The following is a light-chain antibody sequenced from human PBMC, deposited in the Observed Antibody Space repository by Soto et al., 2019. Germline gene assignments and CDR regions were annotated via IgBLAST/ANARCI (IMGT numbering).Light chain of an antibody. CDR3: QQYGSSPRT. V-gene: IGKV3-20*01. CDR1: QSVSSSY. CDR2: GAS. Sequence: EIVLTQSPGTLSLSPGERATLSCRASQSVSSSYLAWYQQKPGQAPRLLIYGASSRATGIPDRFSGSGSGTDFTLTISILEPEDFAVYYCQQYGSSPRTFGQGTKVDSK. J-gene: IGKJ1*01.